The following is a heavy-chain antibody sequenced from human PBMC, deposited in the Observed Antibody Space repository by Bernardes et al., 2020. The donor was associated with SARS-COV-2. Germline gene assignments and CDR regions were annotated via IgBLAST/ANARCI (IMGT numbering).Heavy chain of an antibody. CDR3: ARGRDDYGDYGVDV. V-gene: IGHV1-8*01. CDR2: MNPNSGNT. J-gene: IGHJ6*02. CDR1: GYTFTSYD. D-gene: IGHD4-17*01. Sequence: ASVKVSCKASGYTFTSYDINWVRQATGQGLEWMGWMNPNSGNTGYAQKFQGRVTMTRNTSISTAYMELSSLRSEDTAVYYCARGRDDYGDYGVDVWGQGTTVTVSS.